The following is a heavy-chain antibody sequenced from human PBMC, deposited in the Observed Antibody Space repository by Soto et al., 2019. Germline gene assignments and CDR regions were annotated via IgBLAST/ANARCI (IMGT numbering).Heavy chain of an antibody. J-gene: IGHJ5*02. D-gene: IGHD6-6*01. V-gene: IGHV3-33*06. Sequence: GGSLRLSCAASGFTFSSCGMHWVRQAPGKGLEWVAVIWYDGSNKYYADSVKGRFTISRDNSKNTLYLQMNSLRAEDTAVYYCAKGYSSSLNWFDPWGQGTLVTVSS. CDR1: GFTFSSCG. CDR2: IWYDGSNK. CDR3: AKGYSSSLNWFDP.